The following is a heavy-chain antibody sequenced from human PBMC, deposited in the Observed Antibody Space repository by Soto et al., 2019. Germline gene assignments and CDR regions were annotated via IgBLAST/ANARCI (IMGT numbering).Heavy chain of an antibody. CDR3: ASCERFPRVGVDYYALDV. D-gene: IGHD3-3*01. V-gene: IGHV3-30*03. CDR1: GFTINRND. CDR2: MSFDGNHQ. J-gene: IGHJ6*02. Sequence: QVHLVESGGGVVQPGGSLRLSCAASGFTINRNDMYWVRQAPGKGLEWVAVMSFDGNHQHYADSVKGRFTISRDNSKNTLSLKINSLRRDDTAVYYCASCERFPRVGVDYYALDVWGQGTTVIVSS.